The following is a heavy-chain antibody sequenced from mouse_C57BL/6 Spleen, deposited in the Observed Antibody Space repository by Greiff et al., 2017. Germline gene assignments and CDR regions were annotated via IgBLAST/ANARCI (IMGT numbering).Heavy chain of an antibody. CDR3: ARGSFGY. CDR2: IDPSDSNT. CDR1: GYTFTSYW. V-gene: IGHV1-69*01. Sequence: QVQLQQPGAELVMPGASVKLSCKASGYTFTSYWMHWVKQRPGQGLEWIGEIDPSDSNTNYNQKFKGKSTLTVAKSSSTAYMQLSSLTSEDAAVYYCARGSFGYWGQGTTRTVAS. J-gene: IGHJ2*01.